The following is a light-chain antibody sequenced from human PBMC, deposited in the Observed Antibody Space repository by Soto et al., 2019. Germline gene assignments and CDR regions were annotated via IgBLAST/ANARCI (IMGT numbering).Light chain of an antibody. CDR2: GAS. V-gene: IGKV1-39*01. Sequence: DIQMTQSPSSLSASIGDRITITCRASQSISTYLNWYQQKPGKAPRLLIYGASTLQNVVPSRFSGSGSATEYTLTISSLQPEDFATYYCQHSCLTPPLSFGGGTKVEMK. J-gene: IGKJ4*01. CDR3: QHSCLTPPLS. CDR1: QSISTY.